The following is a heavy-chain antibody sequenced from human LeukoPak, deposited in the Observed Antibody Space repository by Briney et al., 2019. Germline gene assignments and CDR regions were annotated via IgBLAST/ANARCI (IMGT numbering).Heavy chain of an antibody. J-gene: IGHJ4*02. CDR2: ISGSGGST. V-gene: IGHV3-23*01. CDR1: GFTFSSYA. D-gene: IGHD6-19*01. Sequence: QPGGSLRLSCAAPGFTFSSYAMSWVRQAPAKGLEWVSAISGSGGSTYYADSVKGRFTISRDNSQNTLYLQMNSLRAEDTAVYYCAKTGSRLGSGWYCWGQGTLVAVSS. CDR3: AKTGSRLGSGWYC.